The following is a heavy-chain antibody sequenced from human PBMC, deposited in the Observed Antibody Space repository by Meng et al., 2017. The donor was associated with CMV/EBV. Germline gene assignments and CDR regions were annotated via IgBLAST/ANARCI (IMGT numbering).Heavy chain of an antibody. V-gene: IGHV3-33*06. Sequence: GESLKISCAASGFTFSSYGMHWVRQAPGKGLEWVAVIWYDGSNKYYADSVKGRFTISRDNSKNTLYLQMNSLRAEDTAVYYCAKEKDPGHYYGMDVWGQGTTVTVSS. CDR2: IWYDGSNK. CDR1: GFTFSSYG. CDR3: AKEKDPGHYYGMDV. J-gene: IGHJ6*02.